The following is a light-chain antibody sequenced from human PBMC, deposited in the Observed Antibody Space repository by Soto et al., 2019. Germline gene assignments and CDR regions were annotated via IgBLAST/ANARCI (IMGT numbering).Light chain of an antibody. Sequence: DIQMTQSPSSPSASVGDRVTITCRASQSISSYLNWYQQKPGKAPKVLIYAASSLQSGVPSRFSGIGSGTDFTLSISSLQPEDFATYYCQQSYSGPLTFGGGTKV. CDR1: QSISSY. CDR3: QQSYSGPLT. V-gene: IGKV1-39*01. J-gene: IGKJ4*01. CDR2: AAS.